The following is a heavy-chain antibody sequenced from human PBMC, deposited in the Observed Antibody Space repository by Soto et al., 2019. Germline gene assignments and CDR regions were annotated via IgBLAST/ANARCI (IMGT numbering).Heavy chain of an antibody. CDR1: GYTFTSYA. J-gene: IGHJ4*02. D-gene: IGHD2-8*01. V-gene: IGHV1-3*01. Sequence: ASVKVSCKASGYTFTSYAMHWVRQAPGQRLEWMGWINAGNGNTKYSQKFQGRVTITRDTSASTAYMELSSLRSEGTAVYYCARVYCTNGVCSQYYFDYWGQGTLVTVSS. CDR3: ARVYCTNGVCSQYYFDY. CDR2: INAGNGNT.